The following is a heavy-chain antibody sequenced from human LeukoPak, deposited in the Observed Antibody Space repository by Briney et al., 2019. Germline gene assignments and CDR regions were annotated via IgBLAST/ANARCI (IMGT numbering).Heavy chain of an antibody. CDR1: GYTFATYW. V-gene: IGHV5-51*01. CDR2: IYPGDSDT. D-gene: IGHD6-19*01. CDR3: ARHVVPYSSGLAGFDY. J-gene: IGHJ4*02. Sequence: GSSLKISCKGSGYTFATYWIAWVRQMPGKGLEWVGIIYPGDSDTRYSPSFQGQVTISADKSITTAYLQWSSLTASDTAMYYCARHVVPYSSGLAGFDYWGQGTLVTVSS.